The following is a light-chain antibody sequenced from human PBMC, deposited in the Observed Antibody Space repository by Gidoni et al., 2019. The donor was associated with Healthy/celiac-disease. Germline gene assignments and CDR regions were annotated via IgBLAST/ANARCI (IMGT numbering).Light chain of an antibody. J-gene: IGKJ2*01. CDR1: QSSSSY. CDR2: AAS. CDR3: QQSYSTPHT. V-gene: IGKV1-39*01. Sequence: DIQMTQSPSSLSASLGDRVTITCRASQSSSSYLIWYQQKPGKAPKLLIYAASSLQSGVPSRFSGSGSGTDFTLTISSLQPEDFATYYCQQSYSTPHTFGRGTKLEIK.